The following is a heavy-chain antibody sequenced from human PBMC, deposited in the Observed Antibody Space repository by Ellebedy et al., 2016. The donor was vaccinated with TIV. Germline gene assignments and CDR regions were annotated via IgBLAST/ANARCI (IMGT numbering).Heavy chain of an antibody. J-gene: IGHJ4*02. V-gene: IGHV2-5*02. CDR3: ARIRLFGGDPPGDQ. D-gene: IGHD2-21*02. CDR1: GFSLNTRGVG. CDR2: VYWDDDK. Sequence: SGPTLVKPTQTLTLTCTFSGFSLNTRGVGVGWIRQPPGKALEWHALVYWDDDKRYRPSLKNRLTITKDTSKTQVVLAIINVDPVDTATYYCARIRLFGGDPPGDQWGQGTLVTVSS.